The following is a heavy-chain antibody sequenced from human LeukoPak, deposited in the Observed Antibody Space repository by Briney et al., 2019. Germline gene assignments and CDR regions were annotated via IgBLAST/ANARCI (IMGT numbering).Heavy chain of an antibody. CDR3: AKAMGGEDDFWSGYYGGFDAFDI. Sequence: PGGSLRLSCAASGFTFSSYGMHWVRQAPGKGLEWVAFIRYDGSNKFYADSVKGRFTISRDNSKNTLYLQMNSLRAEDTAVYYCAKAMGGEDDFWSGYYGGFDAFDIWGQGTMVTVSS. V-gene: IGHV3-30*02. J-gene: IGHJ3*02. CDR2: IRYDGSNK. CDR1: GFTFSSYG. D-gene: IGHD3-3*01.